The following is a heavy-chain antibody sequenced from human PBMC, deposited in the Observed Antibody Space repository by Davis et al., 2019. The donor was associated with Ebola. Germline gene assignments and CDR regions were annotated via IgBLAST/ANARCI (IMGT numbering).Heavy chain of an antibody. D-gene: IGHD6-19*01. CDR3: ARQKDSGCYSFDS. CDR2: VYYSGNT. V-gene: IGHV4-59*01. J-gene: IGHJ4*02. Sequence: MPGGSLRLSCTVSDDSISGYCWSWIRQPPGEGLEWIGYVYYSGNTSYSPSLKSRVTISIDTSKNQFSLKLSSVTAADTAIYYCARQKDSGCYSFDSWGQGTLVTVSS. CDR1: DDSISGYC.